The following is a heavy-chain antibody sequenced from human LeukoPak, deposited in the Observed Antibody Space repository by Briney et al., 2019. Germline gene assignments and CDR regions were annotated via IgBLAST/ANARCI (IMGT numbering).Heavy chain of an antibody. D-gene: IGHD5/OR15-5a*01. V-gene: IGHV4-39*01. CDR1: GVSISSNGQY. J-gene: IGHJ4*02. CDR3: ARNPGPSTLDY. Sequence: SETLSLTCTVSGVSISSNGQYWAWIRQPPGKGLEWLGTISYSGSTHYNPSLKSRVTISLDTTQNQFSLKLSSMTAAHTAVYYCARNPGPSTLDYWGQGTLVTVSS. CDR2: ISYSGST.